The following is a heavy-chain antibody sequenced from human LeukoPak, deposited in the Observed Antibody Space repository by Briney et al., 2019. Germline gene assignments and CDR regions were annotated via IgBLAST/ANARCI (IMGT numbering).Heavy chain of an antibody. V-gene: IGHV3-53*01. J-gene: IGHJ4*02. CDR2: IYSGGST. Sequence: GGSLRLSCAASGFTVSSNYMSWVRQAPGKGLEWVSVIYSGGSTNYADSVKGRFTISRDNSKNTLYLQMNSLRADDTAVYYCAKGRRDGGFDYWGQGTLVTVSS. D-gene: IGHD3-10*01. CDR1: GFTVSSNY. CDR3: AKGRRDGGFDY.